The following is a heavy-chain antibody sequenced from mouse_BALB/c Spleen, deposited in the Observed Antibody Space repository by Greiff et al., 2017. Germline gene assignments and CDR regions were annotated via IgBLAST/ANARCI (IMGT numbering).Heavy chain of an antibody. D-gene: IGHD1-1*01. CDR1: GDSITSGY. J-gene: IGHJ1*01. V-gene: IGHV3-8*02. CDR2: ISYSGST. CDR3: ARYYGSREDWYFDV. Sequence: EVQLQQSGPSLVKPSQTLSLTCSVTGDSITSGYWNWIRKFPGNKLEYMGYISYSGSTYYNPSLKSRISITRDTSKNQYYLQLNSVTTEDTATYYCARYYGSREDWYFDVWGAGTTVTVSS.